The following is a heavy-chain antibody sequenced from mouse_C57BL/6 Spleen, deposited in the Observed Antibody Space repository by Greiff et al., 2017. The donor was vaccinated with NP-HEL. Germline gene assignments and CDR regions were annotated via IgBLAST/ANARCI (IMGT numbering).Heavy chain of an antibody. V-gene: IGHV5-9-1*02. CDR1: GFTFSSYA. D-gene: IGHD1-1*01. CDR2: ISSGGDYI. Sequence: EVKLVESGEGLVKPGGSLKLSCAASGFTFSSYAMSWVRQTPEKRLEWVAYISSGGDYIYYADTVKGRFTISRDNARNTLYLQMSSLKSEDTAMYYCTREYYGSFAYWGQGTLVTVSA. CDR3: TREYYGSFAY. J-gene: IGHJ3*01.